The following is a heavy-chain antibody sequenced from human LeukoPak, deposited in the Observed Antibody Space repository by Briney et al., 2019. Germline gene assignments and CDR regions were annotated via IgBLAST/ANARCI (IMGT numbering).Heavy chain of an antibody. J-gene: IGHJ6*02. CDR1: GGSISRSSYS. D-gene: IGHD2/OR15-2a*01. V-gene: IGHV4-30-2*01. CDR3: ARVLKNRGSTYYGMDV. Sequence: NPSETLSLTCTVSGGSISRSSYSWSWIRQPPGKGLEWIGYIYHSGSTYYNPSLKSRVTISVDRSKNQFSLKLSSVTAADTAVYYCARVLKNRGSTYYGMDVWGQGTTVTVSS. CDR2: IYHSGST.